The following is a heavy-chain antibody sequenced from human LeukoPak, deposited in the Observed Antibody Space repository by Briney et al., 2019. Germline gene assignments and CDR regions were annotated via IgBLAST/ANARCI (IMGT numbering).Heavy chain of an antibody. CDR1: GFTVSSNY. CDR2: ISGSGGST. V-gene: IGHV3-23*01. D-gene: IGHD6-19*01. J-gene: IGHJ4*02. CDR3: ARDRIAVAGIDAEIGY. Sequence: PGGSLRLSCAASGFTVSSNYMSWVRQAPGKGLEWVSAISGSGGSTYYADSVKGRFTISRDNSKNTLYLQMNSLRAEDTAVYYCARDRIAVAGIDAEIGYWGQGTLVTVSS.